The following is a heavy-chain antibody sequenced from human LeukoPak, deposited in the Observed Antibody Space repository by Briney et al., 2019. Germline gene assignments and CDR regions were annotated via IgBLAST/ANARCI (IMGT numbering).Heavy chain of an antibody. J-gene: IGHJ4*02. CDR2: ISSSSSYI. CDR3: ARDSGGSSPFDY. CDR1: GFTFSTYS. D-gene: IGHD2-15*01. Sequence: GGSLRLSCAASGFTFSTYSMNWVRQAPGKGLEWVSSISSSSSYIYYADSVKGRFTISRDNAKNSLYLQMNSLRAEDTAIYYCARDSGGSSPFDYWGQGTLVTVSS. V-gene: IGHV3-21*01.